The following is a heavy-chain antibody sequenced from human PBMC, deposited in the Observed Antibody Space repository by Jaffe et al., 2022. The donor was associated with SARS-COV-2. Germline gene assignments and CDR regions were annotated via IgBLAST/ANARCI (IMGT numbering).Heavy chain of an antibody. D-gene: IGHD1-26*01. CDR1: GFTFSSYS. CDR2: ISSSSSTI. CDR3: ARVWGWGMYSGSHADY. Sequence: EVQLVESGGGLVQPGGSLRLSCAASGFTFSSYSMNWVRQAPGKGLEWVSYISSSSSTIYYADSVKGRFTISRDNAKNSLYLQMNSLRDEDTAVYYCARVWGWGMYSGSHADYWGQGTLVTVSS. J-gene: IGHJ4*02. V-gene: IGHV3-48*02.